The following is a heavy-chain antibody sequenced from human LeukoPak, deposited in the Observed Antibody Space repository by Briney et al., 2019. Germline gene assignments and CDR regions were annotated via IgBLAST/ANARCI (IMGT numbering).Heavy chain of an antibody. CDR1: GGSFSGYY. J-gene: IGHJ4*02. Sequence: SETLSLTCAVYGGSFSGYYGTWIRQSPGKGLEWIGEINHTGGTRYNSSLKSRITISVDTSQNHFSLRLTSVTAADTAVYYCARASLRFLEWSPDYWGQGTLVTVSS. D-gene: IGHD3-3*01. V-gene: IGHV4-34*01. CDR2: INHTGGT. CDR3: ARASLRFLEWSPDY.